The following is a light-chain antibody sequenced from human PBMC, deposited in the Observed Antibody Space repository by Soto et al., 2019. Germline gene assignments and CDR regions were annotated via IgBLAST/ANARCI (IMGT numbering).Light chain of an antibody. CDR2: DAS. CDR3: QQYNSSTWT. J-gene: IGKJ1*01. CDR1: QSISSW. Sequence: DIQMTQSPSTLSASVGDRVTITCRASQSISSWLAWYQQKPGKAPKLLIYDASSLESGVPSRFSGSGSGTEFTLTISSLQPDDFATYYCQQYNSSTWTFGQGTRWISN. V-gene: IGKV1-5*01.